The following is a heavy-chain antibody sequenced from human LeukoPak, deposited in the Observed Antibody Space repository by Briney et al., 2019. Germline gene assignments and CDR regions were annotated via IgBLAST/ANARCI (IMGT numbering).Heavy chain of an antibody. CDR2: AYYGGSS. J-gene: IGHJ4*02. V-gene: IGHV4-59*01. Sequence: SRVRQSPGEGLEWIGFAYYGGSSNYNPSLKSRVTMSLDKSENQFSLRLRSVTAADTAMYYCARVLSGYYFDYWGQGTLVTVSS. CDR3: ARVLSGYYFDY.